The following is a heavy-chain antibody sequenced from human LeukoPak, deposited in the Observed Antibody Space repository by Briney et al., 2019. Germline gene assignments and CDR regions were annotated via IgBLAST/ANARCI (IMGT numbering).Heavy chain of an antibody. J-gene: IGHJ5*02. V-gene: IGHV1-69*13. CDR2: IIPIFGAA. Sequence: SVKVSCRASGGTFSSYAISWVRQAPGQGLEWMGGIIPIFGAANYAQKFQGRVTITADESTSTAYMELSSQRSEDTAVYYCARERDTYYYGSGSYYPSNWFDPWGQGTLVTVSS. D-gene: IGHD3-10*01. CDR3: ARERDTYYYGSGSYYPSNWFDP. CDR1: GGTFSSYA.